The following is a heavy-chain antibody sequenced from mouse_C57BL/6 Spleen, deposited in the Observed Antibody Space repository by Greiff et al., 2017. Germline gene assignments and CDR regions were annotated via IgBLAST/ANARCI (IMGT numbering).Heavy chain of an antibody. Sequence: ESGPGLVKPSQSLSLTCSVTGYSITSGYYWNWIRQFPGNKLEWMGYISYDGSNNYNPSLKNRISITRDTSKNQFFLKLNSVTTEDTATYYCAREGSYYSNSYYFDYWGQGTTLTVSS. CDR3: AREGSYYSNSYYFDY. V-gene: IGHV3-6*01. CDR2: ISYDGSN. CDR1: GYSITSGYY. D-gene: IGHD2-5*01. J-gene: IGHJ2*01.